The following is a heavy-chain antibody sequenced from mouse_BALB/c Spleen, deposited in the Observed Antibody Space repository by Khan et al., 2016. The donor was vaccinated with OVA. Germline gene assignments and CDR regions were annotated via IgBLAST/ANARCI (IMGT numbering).Heavy chain of an antibody. CDR2: MHYSGST. CDR1: GYSITSDYA. J-gene: IGHJ3*01. CDR3: ARWFAY. V-gene: IGHV3-2*02. Sequence: EVQLQESGPGLVKPSQSLSLTCTVTGYSITSDYAWNWIRQFPGNKLEWMGYMHYSGSTSYNPSLKSRISITRASSKNQFFLHVNSVTSEDTATYYCARWFAYWGQGTLVTVSA.